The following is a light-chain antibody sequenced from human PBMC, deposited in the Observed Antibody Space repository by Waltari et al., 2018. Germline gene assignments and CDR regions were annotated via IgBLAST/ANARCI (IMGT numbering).Light chain of an antibody. Sequence: SILFVLSTSYNKNYLVLYQQKPGQPPKLFITCASTRESGVPDRFSGSGSGTDFTLTISSLQAEDVAVYFCQQCYTFPYTFGQGTNLDIK. J-gene: IGKJ2*01. CDR1: LFVLSTSYNKNY. V-gene: IGKV4-1*01. CDR3: QQCYTFPYT. CDR2: CAS.